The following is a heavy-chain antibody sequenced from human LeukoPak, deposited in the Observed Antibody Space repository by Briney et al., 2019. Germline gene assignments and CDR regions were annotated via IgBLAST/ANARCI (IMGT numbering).Heavy chain of an antibody. J-gene: IGHJ4*02. CDR1: GYTLTELS. D-gene: IGHD1-1*01. CDR2: FDPEDGET. Sequence: ASVKVSCKVSGYTLTELSMHWVRQAPGKGLEWVGGFDPEDGETIYAQKFQGRVTMTEDTSTDTAYMDLSSLRSEDTAVYYCARHSTASGYLNYFDYWGQGTLVTVSS. CDR3: ARHSTASGYLNYFDY. V-gene: IGHV1-24*01.